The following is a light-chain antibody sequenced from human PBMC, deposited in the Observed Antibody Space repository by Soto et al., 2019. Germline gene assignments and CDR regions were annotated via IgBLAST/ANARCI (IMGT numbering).Light chain of an antibody. CDR1: QSVSSNH. Sequence: EIVLTQSPGTLSLSPGERATLSCRASQSVSSNHLAWYQQIPGRTPRLLIYDASSRAPGIPDRFSGSGSGTDFTLSITRPEPEDFAVYYCQQYGSSRGPFTFRPGTTVDIK. J-gene: IGKJ3*01. V-gene: IGKV3-20*01. CDR2: DAS. CDR3: QQYGSSRGPFT.